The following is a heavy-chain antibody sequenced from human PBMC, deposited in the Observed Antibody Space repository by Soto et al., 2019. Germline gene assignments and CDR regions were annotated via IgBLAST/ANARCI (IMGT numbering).Heavy chain of an antibody. D-gene: IGHD1-26*01. J-gene: IGHJ4*02. CDR1: GYSFTSYW. Sequence: PGESLKISCKGSGYSFTSYWISWVRQMPGKGLEWMGRIDPSDSYTNYSPSFQGHVTISADKSISTAYLQWSSLKASDTAMYYCARDSPRYSGSYPPDYWGQGTLVTVSS. CDR2: IDPSDSYT. V-gene: IGHV5-10-1*01. CDR3: ARDSPRYSGSYPPDY.